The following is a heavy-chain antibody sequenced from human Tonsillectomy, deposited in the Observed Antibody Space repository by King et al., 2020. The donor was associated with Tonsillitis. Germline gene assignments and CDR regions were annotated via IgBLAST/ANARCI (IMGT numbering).Heavy chain of an antibody. D-gene: IGHD3-3*01. CDR3: TTFWSGYFDY. Sequence: VQLVESGGGLVQPGGSLRLSCAASGFTFSNYWMSWVRQAPGKGLEWVANIDQDGSEKFYVDSVEGRFTISRDNAKNSLYLQMNSLRAEDTAVYFCTTFWSGYFDYWGQGTLVTVSS. J-gene: IGHJ4*02. CDR1: GFTFSNYW. V-gene: IGHV3-7*01. CDR2: IDQDGSEK.